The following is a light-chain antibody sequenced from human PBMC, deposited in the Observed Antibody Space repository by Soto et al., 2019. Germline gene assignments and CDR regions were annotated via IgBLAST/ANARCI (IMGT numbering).Light chain of an antibody. CDR3: QQRSSWPWT. V-gene: IGKV3-11*01. CDR1: QSVSSY. CDR2: GVS. J-gene: IGKJ1*01. Sequence: EIVLTQSPATLSLSPGERATLSCRASQSVSSYLAWYQQKPGQAPRLLMYGVSNRDTGIPATFSGSGSGTYFTRAITSIEPEDFAVSYCQQRSSWPWTFGQGTKLEIK.